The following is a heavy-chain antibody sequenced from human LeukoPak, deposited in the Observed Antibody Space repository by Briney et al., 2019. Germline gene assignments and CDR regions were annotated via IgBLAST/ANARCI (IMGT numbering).Heavy chain of an antibody. CDR1: GFTFSNAW. V-gene: IGHV3-15*01. Sequence: GGSLRLSCAASGFTFSNAWMSWVRQAPGKGLEWVGRIKSKTDGGTTDYAAPVKGRFTISRDNSKNTLYLQMNSLRAEDTAVYYCARAAGHPNTFDYWGQGTLVTVSS. D-gene: IGHD6-25*01. CDR3: ARAAGHPNTFDY. J-gene: IGHJ4*02. CDR2: IKSKTDGGTT.